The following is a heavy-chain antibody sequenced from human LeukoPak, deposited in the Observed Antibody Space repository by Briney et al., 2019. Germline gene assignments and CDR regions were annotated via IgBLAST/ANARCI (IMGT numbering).Heavy chain of an antibody. D-gene: IGHD2-2*02. Sequence: SGPTLVNPTETLTLTCTFSGFSLRTSGVGVGWIRQPPGKAPEWLALIYWDDVKRYSPSLKSRLTITKDTSKNQVVLTMTNMDPVDTATYYCAHRDLYCSSASCYSADAFDLWGQGTMVTVSS. V-gene: IGHV2-5*02. CDR3: AHRDLYCSSASCYSADAFDL. J-gene: IGHJ3*01. CDR1: GFSLRTSGVG. CDR2: IYWDDVK.